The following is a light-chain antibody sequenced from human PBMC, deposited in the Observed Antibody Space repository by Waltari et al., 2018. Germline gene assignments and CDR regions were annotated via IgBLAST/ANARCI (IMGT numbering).Light chain of an antibody. Sequence: DVVMTQSSLSLPVTLGQPASISCRYSERLVHTDGHIYLHWFQQRPGQSPRRLIYMVSQRDSGVPDRFSGSGSGTDFTLKISRVEAEDVGMYYCMQSTHWPPWTFGQGTKVEIK. V-gene: IGKV2-30*02. CDR2: MVS. J-gene: IGKJ1*01. CDR1: ERLVHTDGHIY. CDR3: MQSTHWPPWT.